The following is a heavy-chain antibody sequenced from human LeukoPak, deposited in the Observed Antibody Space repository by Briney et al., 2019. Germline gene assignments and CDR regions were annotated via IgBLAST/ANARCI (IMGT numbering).Heavy chain of an antibody. Sequence: GASVKVSCKASGYTFTGYNMHWVRQAPGQGLEWMGWINPNSGGTNYAQKFQGRVTMTRDTSISTAYMELSRLRSDDTAVYYCAPSFSGDHDAFDIWGQGTMVTVSS. CDR3: APSFSGDHDAFDI. V-gene: IGHV1-2*02. J-gene: IGHJ3*02. CDR2: INPNSGGT. CDR1: GYTFTGYN. D-gene: IGHD6-25*01.